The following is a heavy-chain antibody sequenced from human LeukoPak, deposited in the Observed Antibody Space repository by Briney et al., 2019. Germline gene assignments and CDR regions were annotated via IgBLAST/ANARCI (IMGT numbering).Heavy chain of an antibody. D-gene: IGHD6-19*01. CDR1: GGSVSSPDYY. CDR3: ASQAGIAVAGFDY. V-gene: IGHV4-31*03. J-gene: IGHJ4*02. Sequence: SENLSLTCTVSGGSVSSPDYYWSWIRQHPGKGLEWIGYIYYSGSTYYNPSLKSRVTISVDTSKNQFSLKLSSVTAADTAVYYCASQAGIAVAGFDYWGQGTLVTVSS. CDR2: IYYSGST.